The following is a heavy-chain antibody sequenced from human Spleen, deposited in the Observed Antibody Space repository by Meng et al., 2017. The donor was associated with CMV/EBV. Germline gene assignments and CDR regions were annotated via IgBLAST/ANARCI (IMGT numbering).Heavy chain of an antibody. D-gene: IGHD6-19*01. Sequence: GESLKISCAASGFTFSSYAMHWVRPAPGKGLEWVADISYDGSNKYYEDSVKGRFTISRDNSKNTLYLQMNSLRAEDTAVYYCAREEKSIAVATLGGAFDIGGQGTMVTVSS. V-gene: IGHV3-30*04. CDR1: GFTFSSYA. CDR2: ISYDGSNK. J-gene: IGHJ3*02. CDR3: AREEKSIAVATLGGAFDI.